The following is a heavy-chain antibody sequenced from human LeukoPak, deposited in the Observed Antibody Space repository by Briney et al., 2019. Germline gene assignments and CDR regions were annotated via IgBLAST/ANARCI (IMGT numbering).Heavy chain of an antibody. V-gene: IGHV1-18*01. Sequence: ASVKVSCKASGYTFTSYGISWVRQAPGQGLEWMGWISAYNGNTNYAQKLQGRVTMTTDTSTSTAYMELRSLRSDNTAVYYCARDVDSSGYYYGGIDDAFVIWGQGTMVTVSS. J-gene: IGHJ3*02. D-gene: IGHD3-22*01. CDR2: ISAYNGNT. CDR3: ARDVDSSGYYYGGIDDAFVI. CDR1: GYTFTSYG.